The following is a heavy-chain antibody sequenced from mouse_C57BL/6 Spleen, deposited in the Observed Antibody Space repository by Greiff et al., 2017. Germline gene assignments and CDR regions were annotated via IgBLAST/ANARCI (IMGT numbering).Heavy chain of an antibody. CDR2: FHPYNDDT. J-gene: IGHJ2*01. CDR3: ARSKSTGYYLDY. CDR1: GYTFTTYP. D-gene: IGHD4-1*01. Sequence: QVQLKESGAELVKPGASVKMSCKASGYTFTTYPIEWMKQNHGKSLEWIGNFHPYNDDTKYNEKFKGKATLTVEKSSSTVYLELSRLTSDDSAVYYCARSKSTGYYLDYWGQGTTLTVSS. V-gene: IGHV1-47*01.